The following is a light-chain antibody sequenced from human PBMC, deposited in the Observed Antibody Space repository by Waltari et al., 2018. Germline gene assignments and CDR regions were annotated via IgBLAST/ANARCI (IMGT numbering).Light chain of an antibody. Sequence: DIQLTQSPSSLSASVGDTVTFTCRASETISSYLNWYQQKPAQAPTLLIYAISNLQSGVPSRFSGTASGTEFTLTFSSLQPEDFATYYCQQSYSPPYTFGQGTTLDI. CDR3: QQSYSPPYT. CDR2: AIS. V-gene: IGKV1-39*01. CDR1: ETISSY. J-gene: IGKJ2*01.